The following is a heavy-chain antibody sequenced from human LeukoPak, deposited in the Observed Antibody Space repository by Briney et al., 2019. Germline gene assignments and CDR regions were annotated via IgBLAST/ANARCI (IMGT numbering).Heavy chain of an antibody. Sequence: ASVKVSCKASGYTFTGYYMHWVRQAPGQEIEWMGRINPNSGGTNYAQKFQGRVTMTRDTSISTAYMELSRLRSDDTAVYYCASSIVVVPAAMGYWGQGTLVTVSS. CDR1: GYTFTGYY. CDR2: INPNSGGT. V-gene: IGHV1-2*06. CDR3: ASSIVVVPAAMGY. D-gene: IGHD2-2*01. J-gene: IGHJ4*02.